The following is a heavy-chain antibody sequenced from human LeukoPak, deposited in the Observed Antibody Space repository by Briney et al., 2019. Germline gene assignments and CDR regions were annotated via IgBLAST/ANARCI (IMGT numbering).Heavy chain of an antibody. CDR2: ISAYNSAHNGNT. V-gene: IGHV1-18*01. CDR1: GYTFINNG. CDR3: EREYGSGSYTGIAY. J-gene: IGHJ4*02. Sequence: SVKLSCKASGYTFINNGISWVRHAPGQGLEWMGWISAYNSAHNGNTHYAQKLQGRVTMTTDTSTNTGYMELRSLRSDDPAVYYCEREYGSGSYTGIAYWGQRTLVTVSS. D-gene: IGHD3-10*01.